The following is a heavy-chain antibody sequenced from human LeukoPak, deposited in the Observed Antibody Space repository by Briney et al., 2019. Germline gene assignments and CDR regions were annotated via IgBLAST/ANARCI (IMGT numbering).Heavy chain of an antibody. Sequence: PSQTLSLTCTVSGGSISSGSYYWSWIRQPAGKGLEWIGRIYTSGSANYNPSLKSRVTISVDTSKNQFSLKLSPVTAADTAVYYCARSSGWYMRDWYFDLWGRGTLVTVSS. CDR2: IYTSGSA. D-gene: IGHD6-19*01. J-gene: IGHJ2*01. CDR3: ARSSGWYMRDWYFDL. V-gene: IGHV4-61*02. CDR1: GGSISSGSYY.